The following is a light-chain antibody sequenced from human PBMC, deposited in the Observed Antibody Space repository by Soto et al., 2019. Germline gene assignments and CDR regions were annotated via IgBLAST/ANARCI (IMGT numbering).Light chain of an antibody. Sequence: EIVMTQSPATLSVSPGERATLSCKASHSVGTYLAWYQQKPGQAPRLLIYGASTRATGVPARFSGGGSGTEFTLTISSLQSEDFAIYHCQQYDNLPPWTFGQGTKVEIK. J-gene: IGKJ1*01. CDR1: HSVGTY. CDR2: GAS. CDR3: QQYDNLPPWT. V-gene: IGKV3-15*01.